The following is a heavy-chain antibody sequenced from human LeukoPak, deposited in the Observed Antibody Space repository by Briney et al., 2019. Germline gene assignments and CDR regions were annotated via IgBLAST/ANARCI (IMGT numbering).Heavy chain of an antibody. J-gene: IGHJ5*02. V-gene: IGHV3-23*01. CDR2: ISGSGGST. CDR3: AKDYFVSVSRRGNWFDP. D-gene: IGHD2-2*01. CDR1: GFNFSIYA. Sequence: GGSLRLSCAASGFNFSIYAMSWVRQAPGKGLEWVSGISGSGGSTDYADSVKGRFTISRDNSKNTLHLQMNSLRVEDTAVYYCAKDYFVSVSRRGNWFDPWGQGTLVTVSS.